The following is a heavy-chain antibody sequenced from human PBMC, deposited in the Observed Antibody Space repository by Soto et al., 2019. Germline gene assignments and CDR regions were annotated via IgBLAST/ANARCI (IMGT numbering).Heavy chain of an antibody. CDR1: GFTISECS. J-gene: IGHJ4*01. D-gene: IGHD3-10*02. CDR2: ITIRTGNV. V-gene: IGHV3-48*02. Sequence: GGSLRLSCEASGFTISECSMNWVRQAPGKGLEWLAYITIRTGNVLYADSVRGRFTISADNGENSVILQMNSLRDEDSAVYFCVRDRDLYRDMFHADLWGQGTLVTVSS. CDR3: VRDRDLYRDMFHADL.